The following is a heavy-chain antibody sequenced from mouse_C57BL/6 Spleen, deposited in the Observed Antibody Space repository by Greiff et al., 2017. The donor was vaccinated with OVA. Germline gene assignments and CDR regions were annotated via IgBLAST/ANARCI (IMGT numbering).Heavy chain of an antibody. CDR2: IYPGDGDT. J-gene: IGHJ4*01. CDR3: ARDDSNYYAMDY. V-gene: IGHV1-80*01. Sequence: VKLQESGAELVKPGASVKISCKASGYAFSSYWMNWVKQRPGTGLEWIGQIYPGDGDTNYNVKFKGKATLTADKSSSTAYMQLSSLASEDSAVYFCARDDSNYYAMDYWGKGTSVTVSS. CDR1: GYAFSSYW. D-gene: IGHD2-5*01.